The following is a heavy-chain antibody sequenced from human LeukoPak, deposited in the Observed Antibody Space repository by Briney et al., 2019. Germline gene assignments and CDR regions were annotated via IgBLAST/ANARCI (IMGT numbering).Heavy chain of an antibody. CDR1: GGSFSGYY. V-gene: IGHV4-34*01. CDR2: INHSGST. Sequence: SETLSLTCAVYGGSFSGYYWSWIRQPPGKGLEWIGEINHSGSTNYNPSLESRVTISVDTSKNQFSLKLSSVTAADTAVYYCARRAQPSAYYYDSSGRHRGGRLDYWGQGTLVTVSS. CDR3: ARRAQPSAYYYDSSGRHRGGRLDY. D-gene: IGHD3-22*01. J-gene: IGHJ4*02.